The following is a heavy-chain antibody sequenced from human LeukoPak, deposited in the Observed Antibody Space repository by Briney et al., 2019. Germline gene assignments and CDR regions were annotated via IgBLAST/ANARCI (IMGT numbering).Heavy chain of an antibody. CDR3: ARRGGSNGWGAFDV. V-gene: IGHV3-30*07. J-gene: IGHJ3*01. CDR1: GLSLSNYP. CDR2: ITYDGAFDGGKT. Sequence: GGSLRLSCEASGLSLSNYPMHWVRQAPGKGLEWITLITYDGAFDGGKTYYADSVKGRFTVSRDNSKNTVFLQMNSLSRDDTAVYYCARRGGSNGWGAFDVWGQGTTITVSS. D-gene: IGHD2-8*01.